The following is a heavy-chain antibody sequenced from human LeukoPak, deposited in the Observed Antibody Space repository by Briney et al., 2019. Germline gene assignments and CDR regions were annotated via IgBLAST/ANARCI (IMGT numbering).Heavy chain of an antibody. CDR3: AKVGSYGFKYFDY. CDR1: GFTFSSYA. D-gene: IGHD5-18*01. J-gene: IGHJ4*02. V-gene: IGHV3-23*01. Sequence: GGSLRLSCAASGFTFSSYAMSWVRQAPGKGLEWVSAISGSGGSTYYADSVKGRFTISRDNSKNTLYLQMNSLRAEDTAVYFCAKVGSYGFKYFDYWGRGTLVTVSS. CDR2: ISGSGGST.